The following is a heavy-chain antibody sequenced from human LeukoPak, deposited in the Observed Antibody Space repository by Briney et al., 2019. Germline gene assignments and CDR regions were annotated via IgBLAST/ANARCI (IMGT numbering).Heavy chain of an antibody. CDR2: ISYDGSNK. V-gene: IGHV3-30*04. D-gene: IGHD6-19*01. Sequence: GGSLRLSCAASGFTFSSYAMHWVRQAPGKGLEWVAVISYDGSNKYYADSVKGRFTISRDNSKNTLYLQMNSLRAEDTAVYYCAKVLIAVAPDFDYWGQGTLVTVSS. J-gene: IGHJ4*02. CDR1: GFTFSSYA. CDR3: AKVLIAVAPDFDY.